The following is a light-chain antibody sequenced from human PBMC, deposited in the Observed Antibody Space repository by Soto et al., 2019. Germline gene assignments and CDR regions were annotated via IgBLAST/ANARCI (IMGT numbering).Light chain of an antibody. Sequence: DIQMTQSPSSLSASVGDRVTIACRASQSISSYLNWYQLKPGKAPKLLIYAASSLQSGVPSRFSGSGSGTVFTLTISSLQPEDFEIYYCQQSFNTPWTLGQGTKVDIK. CDR3: QQSFNTPWT. J-gene: IGKJ1*01. CDR2: AAS. V-gene: IGKV1-39*01. CDR1: QSISSY.